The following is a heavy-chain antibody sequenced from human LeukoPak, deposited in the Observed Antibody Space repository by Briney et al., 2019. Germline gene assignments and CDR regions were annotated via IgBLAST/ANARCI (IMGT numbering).Heavy chain of an antibody. J-gene: IGHJ3*02. V-gene: IGHV1-8*01. CDR3: ARFGQLWLRAYLRAFDI. CDR2: MNPNSGNT. D-gene: IGHD5-18*01. CDR1: GYTFTSYD. Sequence: ASVKVSCKASGYTFTSYDINWVRQATGQGLEWMGWMNPNSGNTGYAQKFQGRVTMTRNTSISTAYMELSSPRSEDTAVYYCARFGQLWLRAYLRAFDIWGQGTMVTVSS.